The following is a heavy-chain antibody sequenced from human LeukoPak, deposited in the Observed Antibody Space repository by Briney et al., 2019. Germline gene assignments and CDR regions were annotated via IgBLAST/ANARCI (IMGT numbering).Heavy chain of an antibody. CDR2: ISNNGGYT. Sequence: QTGGSLRLSCAASGFTFSSSAMSWVRQAPGKGLEWVSAISNNGGYTYYADSVQGRFTISRDNSKSTLCLQMNSLRAEDTAVYYCAKEVPGVYWGQGTLVTVSS. CDR3: AKEVPGVY. CDR1: GFTFSSSA. D-gene: IGHD4/OR15-4a*01. J-gene: IGHJ4*02. V-gene: IGHV3-23*01.